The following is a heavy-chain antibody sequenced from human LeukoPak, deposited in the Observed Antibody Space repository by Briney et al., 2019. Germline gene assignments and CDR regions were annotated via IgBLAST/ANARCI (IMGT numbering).Heavy chain of an antibody. CDR1: GGSNSAYY. Sequence: SQTLSLTCSVSGGSNSAYYWSWIRQPPGKGLEWIGYINYSGRTDYNPSLKGRVTISVDTSKNQFSLKLSSVTAADTAVFYCARTISGWYYFDYWGQGTLVTVSS. CDR2: INYSGRT. D-gene: IGHD6-13*01. V-gene: IGHV4-59*08. J-gene: IGHJ4*02. CDR3: ARTISGWYYFDY.